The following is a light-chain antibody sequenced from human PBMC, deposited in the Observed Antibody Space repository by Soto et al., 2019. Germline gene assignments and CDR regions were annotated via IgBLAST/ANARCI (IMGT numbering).Light chain of an antibody. CDR2: GAS. Sequence: IVMPQSSAPLSVSPGERATLSCRASQSIGSNLAWYQQKPGQAPRLLIYGASSRATGIPDRFSGSGSGTDFTLTISRLEPEDFAVYYCQQYGSSPITFGQGTRLEIK. J-gene: IGKJ5*01. CDR3: QQYGSSPIT. V-gene: IGKV3-20*01. CDR1: QSIGSN.